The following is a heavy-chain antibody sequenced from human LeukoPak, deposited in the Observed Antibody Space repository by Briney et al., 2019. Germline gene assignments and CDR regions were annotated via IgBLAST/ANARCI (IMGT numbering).Heavy chain of an antibody. CDR1: GFTFSSYA. CDR3: AKSVRFLENYYYMDV. V-gene: IGHV3-23*01. J-gene: IGHJ6*03. CDR2: ISGSGGST. Sequence: GGSLRLSCAASGFTFSSYALSWVRQAPGKGLEWVSAISGSGGSTYYADSVKGRFTISRDNSKNTLYLQMNSLRAEDTAVYYCAKSVRFLENYYYMDVWGKGTTVTVSS. D-gene: IGHD3-3*01.